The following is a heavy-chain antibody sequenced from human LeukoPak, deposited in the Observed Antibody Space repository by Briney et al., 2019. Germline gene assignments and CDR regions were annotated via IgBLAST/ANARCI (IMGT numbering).Heavy chain of an antibody. CDR2: IYPGDSDT. V-gene: IGHV5-51*01. CDR3: ARRLKNSNGWTFDY. Sequence: GESLKISCKGSGYSFTIYWIGWVRQMPGKGLEWMGIIYPGDSDTRYSPSFQGQVTFSADRSINTAYLQWSSLKASDTAIYYCARRLKNSNGWTFDYWGQGTLVTVSS. D-gene: IGHD6-19*01. CDR1: GYSFTIYW. J-gene: IGHJ4*02.